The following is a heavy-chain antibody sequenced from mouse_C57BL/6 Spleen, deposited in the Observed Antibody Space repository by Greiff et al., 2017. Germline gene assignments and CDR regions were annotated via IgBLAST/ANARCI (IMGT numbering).Heavy chain of an antibody. J-gene: IGHJ3*01. CDR3: AREEDSSGYVWFAY. D-gene: IGHD3-2*02. V-gene: IGHV3-6*01. Sequence: EVHLVESGPGLVKPSQSLSLTCSVTGYSITSGYYWNWIRQFPGNKLEWMGYISYDGSNNYNPSLKNRISITRDTSKNQFFLKLNSVTTEDTATYYCAREEDSSGYVWFAYWGQGTLVTVSA. CDR2: ISYDGSN. CDR1: GYSITSGYY.